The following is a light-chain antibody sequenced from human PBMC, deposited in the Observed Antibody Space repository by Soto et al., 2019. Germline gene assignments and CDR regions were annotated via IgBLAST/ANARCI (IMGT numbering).Light chain of an antibody. CDR3: QQSYSTPRIT. CDR2: AAS. V-gene: IGKV1-39*01. J-gene: IGKJ5*01. CDR1: QTINTY. Sequence: DIQMTQSPSSLSASVGDRVTITCRASQTINTYLNWYQQKPGKAPKVLIYAASSLQSGVPSRFSGSGSGTDFTLTISSLQPEDFATYYCQQSYSTPRITFGQGTRLEIK.